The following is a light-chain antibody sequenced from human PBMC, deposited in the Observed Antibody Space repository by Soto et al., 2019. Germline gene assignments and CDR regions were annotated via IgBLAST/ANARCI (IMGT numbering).Light chain of an antibody. V-gene: IGLV2-14*01. J-gene: IGLJ1*01. CDR1: SSDVGGYNY. CDR3: SSYTSSSTLVV. CDR2: DVS. Sequence: QSVLTQPASVSGSPGQSITISCTGTSSDVGGYNYVSWYQQHPGKAPKLMIYDVSNRPPGVSNRFSGSKSGNTAYLTISWLQAEDEADYYCSSYTSSSTLVVFGTGTKVTVL.